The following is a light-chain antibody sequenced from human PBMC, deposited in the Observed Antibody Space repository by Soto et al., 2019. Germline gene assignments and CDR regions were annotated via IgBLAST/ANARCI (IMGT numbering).Light chain of an antibody. CDR1: SSDVGGYNY. CDR3: SSYTGTLDV. V-gene: IGLV2-14*01. J-gene: IGLJ1*01. Sequence: QSALTQPASVSGSPGQSITISCTGTSSDVGGYNYVSWYQQRPGKAPKLMIYEVSNRPSGVSDRFSASKSGNTASLTISGLQAEDEADYYCSSYTGTLDVFGTGTKVTVL. CDR2: EVS.